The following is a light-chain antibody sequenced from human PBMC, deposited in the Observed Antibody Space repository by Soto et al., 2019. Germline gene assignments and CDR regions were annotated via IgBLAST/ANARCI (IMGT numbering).Light chain of an antibody. Sequence: EIVLTQSPGTLSLSPGERATLSCRASQSVSSSYLAWYQQKPGQAPRLLIYGASSRASGIPDRFSGSGSGTDFTLTISRLEPEDFAVYYCQQYRSSPLFTFGPVTKVDIK. CDR2: GAS. CDR1: QSVSSSY. J-gene: IGKJ3*01. CDR3: QQYRSSPLFT. V-gene: IGKV3-20*01.